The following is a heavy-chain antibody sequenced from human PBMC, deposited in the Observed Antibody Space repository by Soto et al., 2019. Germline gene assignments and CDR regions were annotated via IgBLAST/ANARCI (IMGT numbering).Heavy chain of an antibody. Sequence: VGSLRLSCAASGFTVSTNYRTWVRQTPGKGLEWVSIIYSNGNTYYADSVKGRFTISRDNSKNTLYLQMNSLRVDDTAVYYCVVEDLGMEVWGRGTTVTVSS. V-gene: IGHV3-53*01. J-gene: IGHJ6*02. CDR3: VVEDLGMEV. CDR1: GFTVSTNY. CDR2: IYSNGNT. D-gene: IGHD2-15*01.